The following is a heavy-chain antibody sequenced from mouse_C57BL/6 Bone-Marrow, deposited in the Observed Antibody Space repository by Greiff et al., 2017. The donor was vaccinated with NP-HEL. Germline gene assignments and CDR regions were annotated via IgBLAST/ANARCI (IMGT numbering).Heavy chain of an antibody. CDR1: GFNITNTY. Sequence: VQLQQSVAELVRPGASVKLSCTASGFNITNTYMHWVKQRPEQGLEWIGRIDPANGNTKYAPKFQGKATITADTSSNTAYLQLSSLTSEDTAIYYCARFPHYGNYVYYAMDYWGQGTSVTVSS. D-gene: IGHD2-1*01. V-gene: IGHV14-3*01. CDR3: ARFPHYGNYVYYAMDY. J-gene: IGHJ4*01. CDR2: IDPANGNT.